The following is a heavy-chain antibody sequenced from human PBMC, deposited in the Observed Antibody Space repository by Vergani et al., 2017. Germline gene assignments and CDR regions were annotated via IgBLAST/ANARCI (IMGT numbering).Heavy chain of an antibody. CDR1: GGSISSGSYY. J-gene: IGHJ6*02. V-gene: IGHV4-61*02. Sequence: QVQLQESGPGLVKPSQTLSLTCTVSGGSISSGSYYWSWIRQPAGKGLEWIGRIYTSGSTNYNPSLKSRVTISVDTSKNQFPLKLSSVTAADTAVYYCARGGMTAPYYYYYGMDVWGQGTTVTVSS. CDR2: IYTSGST. CDR3: ARGGMTAPYYYYYGMDV. D-gene: IGHD2-21*02.